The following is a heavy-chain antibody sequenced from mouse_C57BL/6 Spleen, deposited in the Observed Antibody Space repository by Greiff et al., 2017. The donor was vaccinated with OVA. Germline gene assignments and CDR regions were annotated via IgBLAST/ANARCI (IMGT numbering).Heavy chain of an antibody. Sequence: EVQLQESGGGLVKPGGSLKLSCAASGFTFSDYGMHWVRQAPEKGLEWVAYISSGSSTIYYADTVKGRFTISRDNAKNTLFLQMTSLRSEDTAMYYCAKGHNWYFDVWGTGTTVTVSS. V-gene: IGHV5-17*01. CDR2: ISSGSSTI. J-gene: IGHJ1*03. D-gene: IGHD3-3*01. CDR3: AKGHNWYFDV. CDR1: GFTFSDYG.